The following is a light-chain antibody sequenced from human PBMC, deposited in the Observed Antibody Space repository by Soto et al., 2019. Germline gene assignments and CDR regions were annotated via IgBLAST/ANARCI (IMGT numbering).Light chain of an antibody. J-gene: IGLJ2*01. CDR1: SSDVGGYNY. CDR3: DSYTSASTRVV. CDR2: EVN. Sequence: QSVLTQPASVSGSPGQSITISCTGTSSDVGGYNYVSWYQQHSGKVPKLIIYEVNNRPSGVSNRFSGSKSGNTASLTISGLQAEDEADYYCDSYTSASTRVVFGGGT. V-gene: IGLV2-14*01.